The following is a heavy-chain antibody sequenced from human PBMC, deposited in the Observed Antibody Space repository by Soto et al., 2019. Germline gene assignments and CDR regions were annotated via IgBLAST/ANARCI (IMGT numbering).Heavy chain of an antibody. CDR2: IIPILGIA. J-gene: IGHJ4*02. V-gene: IGHV1-69*02. Sequence: QVQLVQSGAEVKKPGSSVKVSCKASGGTFSSYTISWVRQAPGQGLEWMGRIIPILGIANYAQKFQGRVTTTAHKSTSXXYXEXXSLRSEDTAVYYCARSVGTRWGSLTSGQPNYYFDYWCQGTLVTVSS. CDR3: ARSVGTRWGSLTSGQPNYYFDY. D-gene: IGHD2-21*01. CDR1: GGTFSSYT.